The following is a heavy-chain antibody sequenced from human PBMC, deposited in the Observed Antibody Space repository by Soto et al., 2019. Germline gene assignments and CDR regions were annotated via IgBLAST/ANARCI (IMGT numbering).Heavy chain of an antibody. CDR1: GYSISSGYF. D-gene: IGHD2-15*01. V-gene: IGHV4-38-2*01. CDR2: IYRSGST. J-gene: IGHJ3*02. Sequence: PSETLSLTCDVSGYSISSGYFWGWLRQPPGKGLEWIGNIYRSGSTYYNPSLKSRLTISVDKSKNQFSLKLCSVTATDTAVYYCARVARGGFDIWGQGTMVTVSS. CDR3: ARVARGGFDI.